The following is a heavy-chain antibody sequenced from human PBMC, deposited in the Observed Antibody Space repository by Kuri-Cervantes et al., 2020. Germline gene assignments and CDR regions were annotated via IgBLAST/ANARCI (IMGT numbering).Heavy chain of an antibody. V-gene: IGHV3-74*01. CDR3: ARADSSGWYGWRYYYYYGMDV. D-gene: IGHD6-19*01. CDR2: INSDGSST. Sequence: GGSLRLSCAASGFTFSSYAMSWVRQAPGKGLVWVSRINSDGSSTSYADSVKGRFTISRDNAKNTLYLQMNSLRAEDTAVYYCARADSSGWYGWRYYYYYGMDVWGQGTTVTVSS. CDR1: GFTFSSYA. J-gene: IGHJ6*02.